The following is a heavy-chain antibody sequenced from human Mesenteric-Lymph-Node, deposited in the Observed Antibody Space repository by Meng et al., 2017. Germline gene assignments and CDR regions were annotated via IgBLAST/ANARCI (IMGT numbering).Heavy chain of an antibody. CDR3: AMWGGGALDY. CDR2: INGDGSDI. Sequence: VEEVESWGWLFGPGGSLRLSCAPSGSTSSVAWMTWVRQAPGKGLEWVGRINGDGSDITYADSVRGRFTISRDNAKNTLYLQMNSLRVDDTAVYYCAMWGGGALDYWGQGTLVTVSS. CDR1: GSTSSVAW. D-gene: IGHD2-21*01. V-gene: IGHV3-74*01. J-gene: IGHJ4*02.